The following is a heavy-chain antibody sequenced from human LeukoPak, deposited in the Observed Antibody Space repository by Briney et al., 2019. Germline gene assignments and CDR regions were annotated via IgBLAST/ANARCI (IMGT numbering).Heavy chain of an antibody. D-gene: IGHD3-22*01. V-gene: IGHV4-39*07. CDR3: ARGPSITMIVVVYSDY. J-gene: IGHJ4*02. CDR2: IYYSGST. CDR1: GGSISSSSYY. Sequence: SETLSLTCTVSGGSISSSSYYWGWIRQPPGKGLEWIGSIYYSGSTYYNPSLKSRVTISVDTSKNQFSLKLSSVTAADTAVYYCARGPSITMIVVVYSDYWGQGTLVTVSS.